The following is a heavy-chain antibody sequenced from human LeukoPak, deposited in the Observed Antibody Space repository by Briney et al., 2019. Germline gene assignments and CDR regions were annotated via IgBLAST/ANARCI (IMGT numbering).Heavy chain of an antibody. Sequence: GASVKVSCKASGYTFTGYYMHWVRQAPGQGLEWMGWINTMNGNTNYAQKFQDKVTVTIDTSTSTAYMELRSLRYDDTAVYYCARALGDEAYWGQGTLVTVSS. V-gene: IGHV1-18*04. D-gene: IGHD3-16*01. J-gene: IGHJ4*02. CDR2: INTMNGNT. CDR3: ARALGDEAY. CDR1: GYTFTGYY.